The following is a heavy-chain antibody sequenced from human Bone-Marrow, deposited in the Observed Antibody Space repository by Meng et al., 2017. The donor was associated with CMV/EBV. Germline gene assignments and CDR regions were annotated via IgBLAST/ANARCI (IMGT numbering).Heavy chain of an antibody. CDR1: CYTFTTYG. D-gene: IGHD7-27*01. J-gene: IGHJ2*01. CDR3: ARGANWGSYWYFDL. V-gene: IGHV1-18*01. Sequence: KASCYTFTTYGICWVRQAPGQGLEWMGWISAYNGNTNYAQKLQGRVSMTTDTSTSTAYMELRSLRSDDTAVYYCARGANWGSYWYFDLWGRGTLVTVSS. CDR2: ISAYNGNT.